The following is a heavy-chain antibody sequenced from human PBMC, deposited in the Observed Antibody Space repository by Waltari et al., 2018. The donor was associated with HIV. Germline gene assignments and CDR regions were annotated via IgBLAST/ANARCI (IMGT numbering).Heavy chain of an antibody. CDR1: GGSISSSDYY. D-gene: IGHD3-10*01. CDR2: IYYSGGS. V-gene: IGHV4-39*07. J-gene: IGHJ4*02. CDR3: ARVHGHYGSRNYYNSFDY. Sequence: QLQLQESAPGLVKPSETLSLTCTVSGGSISSSDYYWGWLRQPPGKGLEWIGSIYYSGGSYTKPSLERRVLISVDTAKKQFSLKLSSVIAADTAVYYCARVHGHYGSRNYYNSFDYWGQGKLVTVSS.